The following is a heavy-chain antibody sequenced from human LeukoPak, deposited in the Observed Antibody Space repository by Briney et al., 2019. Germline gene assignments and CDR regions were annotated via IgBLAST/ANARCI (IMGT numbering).Heavy chain of an antibody. CDR3: ARDGWFVELLPSDY. CDR1: GFTFDDYG. CDR2: IKQDGSEK. J-gene: IGHJ4*02. D-gene: IGHD3-10*01. V-gene: IGHV3-7*01. Sequence: GGSLRLSCAASGFTFDDYGMSWVRQAPGKGLEWVANIKQDGSEKYYVDSVMGRFTISRDNAKNSLYLQMNSLRAEDTAVYYCARDGWFVELLPSDYWGQGTLVTVSS.